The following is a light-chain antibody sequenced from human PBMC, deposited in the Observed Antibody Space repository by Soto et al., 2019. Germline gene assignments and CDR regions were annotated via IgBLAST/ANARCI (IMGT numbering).Light chain of an antibody. V-gene: IGLV1-47*01. CDR3: SSYAGYNNLDVV. Sequence: QSVLTQPPSASGTPGQRVTISCSGSNTNIGKNYVYWYRQLPGTAPKLLIYRNNQRPSGVPDRFSGSKSGTSASLAISGLRSEDEADYYCSSYAGYNNLDVVFGGGTKVTVL. CDR2: RNN. J-gene: IGLJ2*01. CDR1: NTNIGKNY.